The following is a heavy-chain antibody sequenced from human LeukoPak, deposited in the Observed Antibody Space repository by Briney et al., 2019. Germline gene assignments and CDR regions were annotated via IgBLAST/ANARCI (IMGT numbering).Heavy chain of an antibody. CDR2: IYTSGST. CDR1: GGSISSYY. CDR3: ARGFVLLWFGGFDY. D-gene: IGHD3-10*01. V-gene: IGHV4-4*07. Sequence: SETLSLTCTVSGGSISSYYWSWIRQPAGKGLEWIGRIYTSGSTNYNPSLKSRVTISVDTSKNQFSLKLSSVTAADTAVYYCARGFVLLWFGGFDYWGQGTLVTVSS. J-gene: IGHJ4*02.